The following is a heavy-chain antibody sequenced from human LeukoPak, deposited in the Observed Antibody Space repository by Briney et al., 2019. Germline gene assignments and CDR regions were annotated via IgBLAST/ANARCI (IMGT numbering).Heavy chain of an antibody. CDR1: GGTFSSYA. CDR3: AREISVTLTNDAFDI. Sequence: SVKVSCKASGGTFSSYAISWVRQAPGQGLEWMGGIIPIFGTANCAQKFQGRVTITADKSTSAAYMELSSLRSEDTAVYYCAREISVTLTNDAFDIWGQGTMVTVSS. D-gene: IGHD4-17*01. CDR2: IIPIFGTA. J-gene: IGHJ3*02. V-gene: IGHV1-69*06.